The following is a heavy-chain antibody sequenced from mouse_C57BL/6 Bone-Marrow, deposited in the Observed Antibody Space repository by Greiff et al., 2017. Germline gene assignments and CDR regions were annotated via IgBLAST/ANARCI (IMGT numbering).Heavy chain of an antibody. Sequence: VKLQESGAELVRPGASVTLSCKASGYTFTDYEMHWVKQTPVHGLEWIGAIDPETGGTAYNQKFKGKAILTADKSSSTAYMERRSLTSEDSAVYYCTRKSYWGQGTSVTVSS. CDR1: GYTFTDYE. CDR3: TRKSY. J-gene: IGHJ4*01. CDR2: IDPETGGT. V-gene: IGHV1-15*01.